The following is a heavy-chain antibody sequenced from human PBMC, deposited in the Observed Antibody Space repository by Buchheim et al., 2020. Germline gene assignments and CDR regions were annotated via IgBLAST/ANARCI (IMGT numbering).Heavy chain of an antibody. CDR3: ARESRGYYGSGSYYNMLWFDP. V-gene: IGHV4-61*02. CDR2: IYTSGST. J-gene: IGHJ5*02. D-gene: IGHD3-10*01. Sequence: QVQLQESGPGLVKPSQTLSLTCTVSGGSISSGSYYWSWIRQPAGKGLEWIGRIYTSGSTNYNPSLKSRVTISVDTSKNQFSLKLSSATAADTAVYYCARESRGYYGSGSYYNMLWFDPWGQGTL. CDR1: GGSISSGSYY.